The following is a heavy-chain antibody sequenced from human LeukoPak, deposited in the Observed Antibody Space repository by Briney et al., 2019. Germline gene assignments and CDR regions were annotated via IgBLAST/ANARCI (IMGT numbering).Heavy chain of an antibody. V-gene: IGHV3-23*01. CDR3: ANLHYDILTGYIYYFDY. CDR2: ISGSGAST. CDR1: GFTFSTYG. J-gene: IGHJ4*02. D-gene: IGHD3-9*01. Sequence: GGSLRLSCAASGFTFSTYGMSWVRQAPGKGLEWVSSISGSGASTYYADSVKGRFTISRDNSKNTLYLQMNSLRAEDTAVYYCANLHYDILTGYIYYFDYWGQGTLVTVSS.